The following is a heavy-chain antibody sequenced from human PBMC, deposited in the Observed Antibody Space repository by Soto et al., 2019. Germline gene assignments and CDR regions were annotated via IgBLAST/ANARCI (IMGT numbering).Heavy chain of an antibody. D-gene: IGHD4-4*01. Sequence: GGSLRLSCVASGFTFSSYAMHWVRPATGKGLEYVSAISSNGGSTYYANSVKGRFTISRDNSKNTLYLQMGSLRAEDMAVYYCARSYSNYGAFPENWFDPWGQGTLVTVSS. J-gene: IGHJ5*02. CDR1: GFTFSSYA. V-gene: IGHV3-64*01. CDR2: ISSNGGST. CDR3: ARSYSNYGAFPENWFDP.